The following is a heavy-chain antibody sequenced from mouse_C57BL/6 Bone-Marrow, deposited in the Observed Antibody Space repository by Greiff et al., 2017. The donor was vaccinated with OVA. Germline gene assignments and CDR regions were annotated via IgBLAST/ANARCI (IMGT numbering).Heavy chain of an antibody. Sequence: EVHLVESGGGLVQPGGSLSLSCAASGFTFTDYYMSWVRHPPGKALEWLGFIRNKANGYTTEYSASVKGRFTISRDNSHSILYLQMNALRAEDSATYYCARYLHYYGSSWYVDVWGTGTTVTVSS. V-gene: IGHV7-3*01. CDR1: GFTFTDYY. D-gene: IGHD1-1*01. CDR2: IRNKANGYTT. CDR3: ARYLHYYGSSWYVDV. J-gene: IGHJ1*03.